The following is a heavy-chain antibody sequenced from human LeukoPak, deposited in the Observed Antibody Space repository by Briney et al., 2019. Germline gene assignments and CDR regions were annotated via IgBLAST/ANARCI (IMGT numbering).Heavy chain of an antibody. D-gene: IGHD6-13*01. Sequence: SETLSLTCSVSGGSISSNSSYWVWIRQPPGKGLEWIGGIYYTGNTYYKPSLKSRGTISLDMSKNQFSLKLSSVTAADTAVYYCAKAWGISTSYRGAFDIWGQGTMVTVSS. CDR1: GGSISSNSSY. CDR2: IYYTGNT. V-gene: IGHV4-39*07. CDR3: AKAWGISTSYRGAFDI. J-gene: IGHJ3*02.